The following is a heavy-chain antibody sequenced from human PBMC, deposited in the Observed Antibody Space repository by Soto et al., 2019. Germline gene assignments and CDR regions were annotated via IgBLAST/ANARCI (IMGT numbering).Heavy chain of an antibody. V-gene: IGHV3-64D*06. CDR1: GFSFSDYA. CDR3: VKEVGPCCDWSYYFDH. CDR2: ISNNASDT. J-gene: IGHJ4*02. Sequence: PGGSLRLSCSAAGFSFSDYAIHWVRQAPGKELEYVSAISNNASDTYYADSVRGRFTISRDNSKNTLYLQMSSLIPEDTAVYYCVKEVGPCCDWSYYFDHWGQGTVVTVSS. D-gene: IGHD3-9*01.